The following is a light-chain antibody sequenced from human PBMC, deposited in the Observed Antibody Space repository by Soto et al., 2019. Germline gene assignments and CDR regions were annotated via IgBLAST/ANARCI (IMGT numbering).Light chain of an antibody. CDR2: GAP. Sequence: EIVMTQSPVTLSVCPGEGLTAFCGASQSLSNNLAWHQQKPGQAPRLLIYGAPTRATGIPARFSGSGSGTEFTLTISSLQSEDFAVYYCHQYSKWPRTFGQGTKVDIK. CDR1: QSLSNN. CDR3: HQYSKWPRT. V-gene: IGKV3-15*01. J-gene: IGKJ1*01.